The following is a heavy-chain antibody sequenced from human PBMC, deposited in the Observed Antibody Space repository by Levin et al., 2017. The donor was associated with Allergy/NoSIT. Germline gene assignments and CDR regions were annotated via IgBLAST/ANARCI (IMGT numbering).Heavy chain of an antibody. Sequence: PGGSLRLSCAASGFTFSSHWMHWVRQAPGKGLVWVSRINSDGSSTSYADSVKGRFSISRDNAENTLYLQMNSLRVEDTAVYHCVRGRVGTKNVCDIWGKGTRVTVSS. V-gene: IGHV3-74*01. CDR3: VRGRVGTKNVCDI. CDR1: GFTFSSHW. J-gene: IGHJ3*02. CDR2: INSDGSST. D-gene: IGHD1-26*01.